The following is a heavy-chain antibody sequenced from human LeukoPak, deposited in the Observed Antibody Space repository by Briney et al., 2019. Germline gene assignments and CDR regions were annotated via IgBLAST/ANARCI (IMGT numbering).Heavy chain of an antibody. V-gene: IGHV3-21*01. CDR1: GFTFSSYS. D-gene: IGHD2-15*01. J-gene: IGHJ3*02. CDR3: VRDSCSGGSCYSDPNAFDI. Sequence: GGSLRLSCAASGFTFSSYSMNWVRQAPGKGLEWVSSISSSSSYIYYADSVKGRFTISRDNAKNSLYLQMNSLRAEDTAVYYCVRDSCSGGSCYSDPNAFDIWGQGTMVTVSS. CDR2: ISSSSSYI.